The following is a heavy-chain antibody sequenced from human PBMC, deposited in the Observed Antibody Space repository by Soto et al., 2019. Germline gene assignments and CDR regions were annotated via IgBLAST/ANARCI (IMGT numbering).Heavy chain of an antibody. Sequence: QVQLVQSGAEVKKPGSSVKVSCKASGGSFSSYAISWVRQAPGQGLEWMGGIIPIFGTANYAQKVQGRVTITADESTSTAYMELSSLRSEDTAVYYCGSSGYCSVGSCSYPQYYYCGMAVWGQGTTVTVSS. V-gene: IGHV1-69*12. D-gene: IGHD2-15*01. J-gene: IGHJ6*02. CDR1: GGSFSSYA. CDR3: GSSGYCSVGSCSYPQYYYCGMAV. CDR2: IIPIFGTA.